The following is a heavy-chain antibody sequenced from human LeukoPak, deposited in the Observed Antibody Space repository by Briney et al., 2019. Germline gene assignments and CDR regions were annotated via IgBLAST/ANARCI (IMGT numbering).Heavy chain of an antibody. CDR1: GGTFSSYA. V-gene: IGHV1-69*04. CDR3: ARDSRGSATMVRGVIADY. CDR2: IIPILGIA. D-gene: IGHD3-10*01. J-gene: IGHJ4*02. Sequence: SVKVSCKASGGTFSSYAISWVRQAPGQGLEWMGRIIPILGIANYAQKFQGRVTITADKSTSTAYMELSSLRSEDTAVYYCARDSRGSATMVRGVIADYWGQGTLVTVSS.